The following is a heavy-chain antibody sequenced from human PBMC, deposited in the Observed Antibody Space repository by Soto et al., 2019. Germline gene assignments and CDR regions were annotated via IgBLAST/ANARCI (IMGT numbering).Heavy chain of an antibody. V-gene: IGHV4-59*02. CDR2: IYYNGNT. Sequence: SETLSLTCTVSGGFVTSHYWSWIRQSPGKGLEWIGYIYYNGNTNYNPSLKSRVTISVDTSKNQVFLRLSSVTAADTAVYFCARRTKYCTTTACHLDYWGQGTKVTVSS. D-gene: IGHD2-8*01. CDR3: ARRTKYCTTTACHLDY. J-gene: IGHJ4*02. CDR1: GGFVTSHY.